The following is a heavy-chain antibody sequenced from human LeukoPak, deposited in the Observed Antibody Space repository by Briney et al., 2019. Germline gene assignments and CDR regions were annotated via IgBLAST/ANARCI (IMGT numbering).Heavy chain of an antibody. D-gene: IGHD3-3*01. V-gene: IGHV4-34*01. J-gene: IGHJ3*02. CDR2: INHSGST. CDR3: AAPRGYYDFWSGLRDAFDI. CDR1: GGSFSGYY. Sequence: SETLSLTCAVYGGSFSGYYWSWIRQPPGKGLEWIGEINHSGSTNYNPSLKSRVTISVDTSKNQFSLKLSSVTAADTAVYYCAAPRGYYDFWSGLRDAFDIWGQGTMVTVSS.